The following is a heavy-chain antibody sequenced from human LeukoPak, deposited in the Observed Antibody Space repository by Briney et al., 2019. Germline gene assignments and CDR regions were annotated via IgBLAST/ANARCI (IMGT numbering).Heavy chain of an antibody. V-gene: IGHV1-2*02. CDR3: ARDYGDYVTNEYYFDY. CDR2: INPNSGGT. Sequence: GASVKVSCKASGYTFTGYYMHWVRQAPGQGLEWMGWINPNSGGTNYAQKFQGRVTMTRDTSISTAYMELSRLRSDDTAVYYCARDYGDYVTNEYYFDYWGQGTLVTVSS. D-gene: IGHD4-17*01. CDR1: GYTFTGYY. J-gene: IGHJ4*02.